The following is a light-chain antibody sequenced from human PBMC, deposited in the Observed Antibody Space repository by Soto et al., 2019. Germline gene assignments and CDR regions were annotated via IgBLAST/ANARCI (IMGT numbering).Light chain of an antibody. V-gene: IGKV1-5*03. CDR2: KAS. Sequence: DIQMNQSPSTLSGSVGDRVTITCRASQTISSWLAWYPQKPGKAPKLLIYKASTLKSGVPSSFSGSGSGTEFSLTISSLQPDDFATYYCQYYNSYSEAFGQGTKVDVK. CDR3: QYYNSYSEA. J-gene: IGKJ1*01. CDR1: QTISSW.